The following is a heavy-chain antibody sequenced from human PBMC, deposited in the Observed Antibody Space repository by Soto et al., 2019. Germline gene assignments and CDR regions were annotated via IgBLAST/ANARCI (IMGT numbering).Heavy chain of an antibody. CDR2: IKQDGSGK. Sequence: EVQLVESGGGLVQPGGSLSLSCAASGFTFSHYWMTWVRQAPGKGLEWVANIKQDGSGKYYVDSVNGRSTISRDNAKNSVYLNMDSLRVEDTAGYYCARVEGGYYGSGSYGFDYWGQGSLVTVSS. CDR3: ARVEGGYYGSGSYGFDY. CDR1: GFTFSHYW. J-gene: IGHJ4*02. V-gene: IGHV3-7*01. D-gene: IGHD3-10*01.